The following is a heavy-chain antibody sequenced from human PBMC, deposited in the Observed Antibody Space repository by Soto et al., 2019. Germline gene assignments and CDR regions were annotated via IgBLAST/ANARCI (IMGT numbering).Heavy chain of an antibody. CDR2: IYWDDDK. V-gene: IGHV2-5*02. J-gene: IGHJ3*01. Sequence: QITLKETGPTLLTPTQTLTLTCTFSGVSLSSSGVGVGWIRQPPGKALEWLALIYWDDDKRYSPSLKTRLTITRDTSKNQVVLIMTNVDPVDTATYYCAHRSLWYRGGFDFWDQGTMVVVSS. CDR3: AHRSLWYRGGFDF. CDR1: GVSLSSSGVG. D-gene: IGHD2-15*01.